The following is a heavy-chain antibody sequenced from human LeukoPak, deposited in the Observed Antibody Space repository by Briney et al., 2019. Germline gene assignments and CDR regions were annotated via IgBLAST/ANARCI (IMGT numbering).Heavy chain of an antibody. CDR2: IYFSGGT. Sequence: SETLSLTCTVSGDSISSSNCYWGWIRQPPGKGLEWIGSIYFSGGTYYNASLKSRVTISVDTSKNQFSLKLSSVTAAGTAVYYCARDHGVVVVPAAIGYWGQGTLVTVSS. V-gene: IGHV4-39*02. CDR1: GDSISSSNCY. D-gene: IGHD2-2*01. CDR3: ARDHGVVVVPAAIGY. J-gene: IGHJ4*02.